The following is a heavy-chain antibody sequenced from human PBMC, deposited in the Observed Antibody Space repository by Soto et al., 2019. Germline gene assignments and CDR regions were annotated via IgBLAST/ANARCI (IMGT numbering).Heavy chain of an antibody. Sequence: GESLKISCKASGYSFTSYWIGWVCQMPGKGLEWMGSIYPGDSDTRYSPSFQGQVTISDDKSISTAYLQWSSLKASDTATYYCARRDCSGGSCYRGVWFDSWGQGTLVTVSS. V-gene: IGHV5-51*01. J-gene: IGHJ5*01. CDR2: IYPGDSDT. D-gene: IGHD2-15*01. CDR1: GYSFTSYW. CDR3: ARRDCSGGSCYRGVWFDS.